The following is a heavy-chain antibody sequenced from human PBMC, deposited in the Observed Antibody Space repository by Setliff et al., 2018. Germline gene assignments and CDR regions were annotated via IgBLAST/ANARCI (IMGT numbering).Heavy chain of an antibody. J-gene: IGHJ4*02. D-gene: IGHD3-22*01. V-gene: IGHV4-4*07. CDR2: IYIGGST. CDR3: ARESRYYYDNLGTLDY. CDR1: GGSISSYY. Sequence: SETLSLTCTVSGGSISSYYWSWIRQPAGKGLEWIGQIYIGGSTYYNPFLKSRVSISVDTSKNQFSLKLSSVTAADTAVYYCARESRYYYDNLGTLDYWGQGTLVTVSS.